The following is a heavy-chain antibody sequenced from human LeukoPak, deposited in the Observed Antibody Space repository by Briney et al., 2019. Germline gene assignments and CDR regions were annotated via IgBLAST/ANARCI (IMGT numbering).Heavy chain of an antibody. V-gene: IGHV4-59*08. CDR1: GGSISSYY. Sequence: SGTLSLTCTVSGGSISSYYWSWIRQPPGKGLEWIGYIYYSGSTNYNPSLKSRVTISVDTSKNQFSLKLSSVTAADTAVYYCARHRGYGQLEFDYWGQGTLVTVSS. J-gene: IGHJ4*02. CDR2: IYYSGST. CDR3: ARHRGYGQLEFDY. D-gene: IGHD6-25*01.